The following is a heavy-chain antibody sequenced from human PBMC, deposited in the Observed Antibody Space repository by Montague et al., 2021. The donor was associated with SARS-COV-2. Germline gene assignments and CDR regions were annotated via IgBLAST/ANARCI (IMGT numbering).Heavy chain of an antibody. CDR2: IYDSGLT. V-gene: IGHV4-59*01. Sequence: SETLSLTCTVSSGSITNYYWSWIRQSPGKGLEWIAYIYDSGLTTXXPSXXXRVTISAGASGNQFFLDLLSVTAADTAVYYCARAQTSSDMGSQYVSGCYAIDVWGQGTAVIVSS. CDR3: ARAQTSSDMGSQYVSGCYAIDV. J-gene: IGHJ6*02. CDR1: SGSITNYY. D-gene: IGHD5-12*01.